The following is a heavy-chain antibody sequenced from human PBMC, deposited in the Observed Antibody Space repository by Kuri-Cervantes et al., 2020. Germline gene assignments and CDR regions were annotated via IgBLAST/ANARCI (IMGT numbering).Heavy chain of an antibody. J-gene: IGHJ4*02. CDR2: IFSNDEK. CDR1: GFSLSNARMG. V-gene: IGHV2-26*01. Sequence: SGPTLVKPTETLTLTCTVSGFSLSNARMGVSWIRQPPGKALEWLAHIFSNDEKSYSTSLKSRLTISKDTSKSQVVLTMTNMDPVDTATYFCAHSDGKRSCSGGSCSSFDYWGQGTLVTVSS. D-gene: IGHD2-15*01. CDR3: AHSDGKRSCSGGSCSSFDY.